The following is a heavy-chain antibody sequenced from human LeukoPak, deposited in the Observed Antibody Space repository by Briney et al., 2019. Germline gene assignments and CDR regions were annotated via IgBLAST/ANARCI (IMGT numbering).Heavy chain of an antibody. V-gene: IGHV1-2*02. CDR2: INPNSGGT. CDR1: GYTFTGYY. D-gene: IGHD1-26*01. J-gene: IGHJ3*02. CDR3: ASINSGSYYHDAFDI. Sequence: GASVKVSCKASGYTFTGYYMHWVRQAPGQGLEWMGWINPNSGGTNYAQQFQGRVTITRDTSISTAYMELSRLRSDDTAVYYCASINSGSYYHDAFDIWGQGTMVTVSS.